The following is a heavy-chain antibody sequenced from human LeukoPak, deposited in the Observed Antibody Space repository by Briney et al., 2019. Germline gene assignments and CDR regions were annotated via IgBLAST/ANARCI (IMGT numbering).Heavy chain of an antibody. Sequence: GGSLRLSCAASGFTFSNYPMHCVRQAPGKGLEWVAVISYDGSDKYYADSVKGRFTISRDNSQNTLYPQMNSLRAEDTAVYYCARAPQLFCSGDCYSFDHWGQGTQVTVSS. V-gene: IGHV3-30*04. D-gene: IGHD2-21*02. CDR3: ARAPQLFCSGDCYSFDH. CDR1: GFTFSNYP. J-gene: IGHJ4*02. CDR2: ISYDGSDK.